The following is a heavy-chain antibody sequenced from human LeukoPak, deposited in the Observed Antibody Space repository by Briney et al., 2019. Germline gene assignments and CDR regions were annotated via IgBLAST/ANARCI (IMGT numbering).Heavy chain of an antibody. V-gene: IGHV1-46*03. CDR1: GYTFTSYY. D-gene: IGHD1-1*01. CDR2: INPSGGST. CDR3: ARGAYDWNYAFDI. Sequence: EASVKVSCKASGYTFTSYYMHWVRQAPGQGLEWMGIINPSGGSTSYAQKYQGRVTMTRDTSTSTVYMELSSLRSEDAAVYYCARGAYDWNYAFDIWGQGTMVTVSS. J-gene: IGHJ3*02.